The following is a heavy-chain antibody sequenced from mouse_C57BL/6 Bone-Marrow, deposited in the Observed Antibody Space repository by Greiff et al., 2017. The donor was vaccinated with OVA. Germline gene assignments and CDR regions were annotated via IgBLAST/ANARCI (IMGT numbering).Heavy chain of an antibody. V-gene: IGHV1-82*01. J-gene: IGHJ1*03. CDR1: GYAFSSSW. CDR3: ASLYDYDVDWYFDV. CDR2: IYPGDGDT. Sequence: VKLMESGPELVKPGASVKISCKASGYAFSSSWMNWVKQRPGKGLEWIGRIYPGDGDTNSNGKFKGKATLTADKSSSTAYMQLSSLTSEDSAVYFCASLYDYDVDWYFDVWGTGTTVTVSS. D-gene: IGHD2-4*01.